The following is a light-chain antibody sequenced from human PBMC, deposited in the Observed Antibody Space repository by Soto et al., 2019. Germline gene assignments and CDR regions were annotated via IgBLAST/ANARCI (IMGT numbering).Light chain of an antibody. J-gene: IGLJ1*01. V-gene: IGLV2-14*03. CDR3: NSYTSSSTRV. Sequence: QSALTQPASVSGSPGQSITISCTGTSSDVGRYNYVSWYQQHPGKAPKLMIYDVTYWPSGVSNRFSGSKSGNTASLTISGLQAEDEADYYCNSYTSSSTRVFGTGTKLTVL. CDR1: SSDVGRYNY. CDR2: DVT.